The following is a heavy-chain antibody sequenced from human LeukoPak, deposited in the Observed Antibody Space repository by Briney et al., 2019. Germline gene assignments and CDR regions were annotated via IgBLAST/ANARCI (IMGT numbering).Heavy chain of an antibody. Sequence: ASVKVSCKASGYTFTSYHIHWVRQAPGQGLEWMGIINPSGGTTNYAQKFRGRVTMTRDMSTSTVYMELSSLRAEDTALYYCARKSASGNYPLDYWGQGTLVTVSS. CDR3: ARKSASGNYPLDY. CDR2: INPSGGTT. J-gene: IGHJ4*02. CDR1: GYTFTSYH. V-gene: IGHV1-46*01. D-gene: IGHD3-10*01.